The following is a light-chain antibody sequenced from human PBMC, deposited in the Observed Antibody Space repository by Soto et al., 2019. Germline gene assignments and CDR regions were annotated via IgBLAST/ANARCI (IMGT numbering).Light chain of an antibody. J-gene: IGLJ3*02. Sequence: QSVLTQPTSVSASPGQSITISCTGTSSDVGAYNYVSWYQQHPGKVPKVILYEVSSRPSGVPDRFSGSKSGNTASLTISGLQAEDEADYYCSSYTSSSTWMFGGGTQLTVL. CDR2: EVS. CDR1: SSDVGAYNY. V-gene: IGLV2-14*01. CDR3: SSYTSSSTWM.